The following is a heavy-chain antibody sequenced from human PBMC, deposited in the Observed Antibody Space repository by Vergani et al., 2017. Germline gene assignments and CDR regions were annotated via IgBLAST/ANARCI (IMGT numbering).Heavy chain of an antibody. D-gene: IGHD6-19*01. V-gene: IGHV1-69*08. CDR3: AGEPWNSSGWSMYGMDV. Sequence: QVQLVQSGAEVKKPGSSVKVSCKASGGTFSSYTISWVRQAPGQGLEWMGRIIPILGIANYAPKFQGRVTITADKSTITAYMELSSLGSEDTSVSYCAGEPWNSSGWSMYGMDVWGQGTTVTVSS. CDR1: GGTFSSYT. CDR2: IIPILGIA. J-gene: IGHJ6*02.